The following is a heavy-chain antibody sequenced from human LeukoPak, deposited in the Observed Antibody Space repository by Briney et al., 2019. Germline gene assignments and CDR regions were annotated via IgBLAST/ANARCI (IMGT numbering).Heavy chain of an antibody. J-gene: IGHJ5*02. CDR2: ISAYNGNT. V-gene: IGHV1-18*01. Sequence: ASVKVSCKASGYTFTSYGISWVRQAPGQGLEWLGWISAYNGNTNYAQKLQGRVTMTTDTSTSTAYMELRSLRSDDTAVYYCARDTLLWFGELLRGVNWFAPWGQGTLVTVSS. CDR3: ARDTLLWFGELLRGVNWFAP. D-gene: IGHD3-10*01. CDR1: GYTFTSYG.